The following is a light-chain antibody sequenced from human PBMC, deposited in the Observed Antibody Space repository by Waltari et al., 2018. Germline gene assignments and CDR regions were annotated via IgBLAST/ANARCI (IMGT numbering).Light chain of an antibody. V-gene: IGLV2-14*01. CDR2: EVS. CDR1: SSDVGGYNY. Sequence: QSALTQPASVSGSPGQSITISCTGTSSDVGGYNYVSWYQHHPGNAPKLMIYEVSNRPSGVSTRFSGSKSGNTASLTISGPQAEDEADYHCSSYTSSNTYYVFGTGTKVTVL. J-gene: IGLJ1*01. CDR3: SSYTSSNTYYV.